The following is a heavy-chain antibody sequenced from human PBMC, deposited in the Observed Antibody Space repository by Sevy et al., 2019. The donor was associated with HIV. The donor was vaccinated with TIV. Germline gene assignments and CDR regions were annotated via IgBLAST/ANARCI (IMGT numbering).Heavy chain of an antibody. V-gene: IGHV3-15*01. D-gene: IGHD1-26*01. CDR1: GFTFSNAW. J-gene: IGHJ3*02. CDR3: TTEESGFAFDI. Sequence: GGSLRLSCAASGFTFSNAWMSWVRQAPGKGLEWVGRIKSKTDGGTTDYAAPVKGRFTISRDDSKNTLYLQMNSLKTEYTAVYYCTTEESGFAFDIWGQGTMVTVSS. CDR2: IKSKTDGGTT.